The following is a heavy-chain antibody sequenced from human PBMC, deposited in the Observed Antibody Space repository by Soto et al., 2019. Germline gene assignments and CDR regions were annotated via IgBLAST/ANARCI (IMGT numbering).Heavy chain of an antibody. Sequence: SVKVSCKASGFTFTSSAVQWVRQARGQRLEWIGWIVVCSGNTNYAQKFQERVTITRDMSTSTAYMELSSLRSEDTAVYYCAAEIEIATPMDVWGQGTTVTVSS. D-gene: IGHD6-13*01. CDR2: IVVCSGNT. J-gene: IGHJ6*02. CDR3: AAEIEIATPMDV. CDR1: GFTFTSSA. V-gene: IGHV1-58*01.